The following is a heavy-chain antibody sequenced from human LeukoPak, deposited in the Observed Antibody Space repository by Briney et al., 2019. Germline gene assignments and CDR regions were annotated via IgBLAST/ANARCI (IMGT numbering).Heavy chain of an antibody. Sequence: GGSLRLSCAASGFTFSSFGMHWVRQAPGKGLEWVAVISYDGSSKYYADSVKGRFTISRDNSKNTLYLQMNSLRAEDTAVYYCASPAVYSTSWYYFDYWGQGTLVTVSS. CDR3: ASPAVYSTSWYYFDY. J-gene: IGHJ4*02. V-gene: IGHV3-30*03. D-gene: IGHD6-13*01. CDR1: GFTFSSFG. CDR2: ISYDGSSK.